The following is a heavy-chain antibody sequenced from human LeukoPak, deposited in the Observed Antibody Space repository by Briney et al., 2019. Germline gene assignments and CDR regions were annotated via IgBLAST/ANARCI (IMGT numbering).Heavy chain of an antibody. D-gene: IGHD6-19*01. J-gene: IGHJ4*02. V-gene: IGHV1-2*02. CDR3: ARDRVGSGWPRPFYFEF. CDR1: GYTFTGYY. CDR2: ISPNTGAT. Sequence: GASVRVSCKPSGYTFTGYYIHWVRQAPGQRLEWLGWISPNTGATMFAHKFQDRVSMTRDTSIDTAYLELTSLTADDTAQYYCARDRVGSGWPRPFYFEFWGQGTLVTVSS.